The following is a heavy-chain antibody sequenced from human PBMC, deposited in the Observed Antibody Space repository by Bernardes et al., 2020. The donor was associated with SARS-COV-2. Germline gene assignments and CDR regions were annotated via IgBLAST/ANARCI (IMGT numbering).Heavy chain of an antibody. D-gene: IGHD1-26*01. CDR1: GNTFTSYA. V-gene: IGHV1-69*06. Sequence: SVKVSCKTSGNTFTSYAVIWVRQAPGQGLECMGGIIPLFGTTNYYNPSLKGRVTISVDTSKNQFSLRLSSLTAADAAVYYCARHPRRLQVSGSWFDPWGQGTLVTVSS. J-gene: IGHJ5*02. CDR2: IIPLFGTT. CDR3: ARHPRRLQVSGSWFDP.